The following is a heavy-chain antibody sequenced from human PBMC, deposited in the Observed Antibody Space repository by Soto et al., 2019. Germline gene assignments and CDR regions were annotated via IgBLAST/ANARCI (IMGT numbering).Heavy chain of an antibody. CDR2: ISFSGTT. D-gene: IGHD6-13*01. CDR1: GHSIADSY. CDR3: AGAYSSRWYLQ. J-gene: IGHJ4*02. Sequence: PSETVCLTCTVSGHSIADSYCSWIRQSPGKRLEWIGYISFSGTTNYNPSLKSRVTMSVDTSTNEVSLKLSSVTAAETATYYCAGAYSSRWYLQWGPGTSVT. V-gene: IGHV4-59*01.